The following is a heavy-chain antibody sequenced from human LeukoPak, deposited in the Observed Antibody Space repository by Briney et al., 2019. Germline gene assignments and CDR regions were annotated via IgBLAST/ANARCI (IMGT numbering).Heavy chain of an antibody. D-gene: IGHD2-15*01. CDR3: AKEGGSYYFDY. CDR1: GFTFSSYG. CDR2: IRYDGTNQ. V-gene: IGHV3-30*02. J-gene: IGHJ4*02. Sequence: GGSLRLSCAASGFTFSSYGMHWVRQAPGKGLEWVAFIRYDGTNQYYADSVKGRFTISRDNSKNTLYLQMNSLRDEDTAVYYCAKEGGSYYFDYWGQGTLVSVSS.